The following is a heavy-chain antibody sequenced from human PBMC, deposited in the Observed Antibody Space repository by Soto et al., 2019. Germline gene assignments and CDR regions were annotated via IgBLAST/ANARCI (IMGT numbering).Heavy chain of an antibody. D-gene: IGHD3-10*01. Sequence: GASVKVSCKASGYTFTSYGINWVRQATGQGLEWMGWMNPNSGNTGYAQKFQGRVTMTRNTSISTAYMELSSLRSEDTAVYYCARSYMVRGVIQHYFDYWGQGTLVTVSS. V-gene: IGHV1-8*01. CDR1: GYTFTSYG. CDR2: MNPNSGNT. CDR3: ARSYMVRGVIQHYFDY. J-gene: IGHJ4*02.